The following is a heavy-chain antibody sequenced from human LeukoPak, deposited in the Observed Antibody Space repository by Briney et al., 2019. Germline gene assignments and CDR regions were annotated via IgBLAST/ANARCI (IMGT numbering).Heavy chain of an antibody. CDR1: GFTFDDYA. CDR2: INWNSGSI. J-gene: IGHJ4*02. CDR3: ARVATQYVWGSYRSIDY. Sequence: GRSLRLSCAASGFTFDDYAMHWVRQAPGKGLEWVSGINWNSGSIDYADSVKGRFTISRDNAKNSLYLQMNSLRAEDTAVYYCARVATQYVWGSYRSIDYWGQGTLVTVSS. D-gene: IGHD3-16*02. V-gene: IGHV3-9*01.